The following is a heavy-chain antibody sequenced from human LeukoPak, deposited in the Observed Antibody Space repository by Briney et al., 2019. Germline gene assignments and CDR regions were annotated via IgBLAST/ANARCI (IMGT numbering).Heavy chain of an antibody. Sequence: GSSVKVSCKASGGTFSSYAISWVRQAPGQGLEWMGRIIPSFGTANYAQKFQGRVTITTDEYTSTDYMEMSSLRSEDTAVYYCARSIAVAVFNWFAPWGQGTLVTVSS. CDR2: IIPSFGTA. J-gene: IGHJ5*02. CDR1: GGTFSSYA. CDR3: ARSIAVAVFNWFAP. D-gene: IGHD6-19*01. V-gene: IGHV1-69*05.